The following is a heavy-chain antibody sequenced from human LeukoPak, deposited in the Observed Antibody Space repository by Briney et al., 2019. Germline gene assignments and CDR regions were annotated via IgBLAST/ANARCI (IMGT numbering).Heavy chain of an antibody. J-gene: IGHJ4*02. V-gene: IGHV4-31*03. Sequence: TLSLTCTVSGGSINSGSYFWSWIRHHPGRGLEWVGYIHQSGTTYYNPSLRSRITMSVDRSENQFSLNLTSMTAADTAVYYCARDGAGATSFDYWGQGTLVTVSS. CDR3: ARDGAGATSFDY. D-gene: IGHD1-26*01. CDR1: GGSINSGSYF. CDR2: IHQSGTT.